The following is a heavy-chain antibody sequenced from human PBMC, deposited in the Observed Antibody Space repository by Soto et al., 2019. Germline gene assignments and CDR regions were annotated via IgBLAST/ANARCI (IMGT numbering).Heavy chain of an antibody. V-gene: IGHV3-73*01. D-gene: IGHD3-10*01. CDR1: GFTFSGSA. J-gene: IGHJ6*02. CDR2: IRSKANSYAT. CDR3: TRNYYGSGSYYYYYYGMDV. Sequence: GGSLRLSCAASGFTFSGSAMHWVRQASGKGLEWVGRIRSKANSYATAYAASVKGRFTISRDDSKNTAYLQMNSLKTEDTAVYYCTRNYYGSGSYYYYYYGMDVWGQGTTVTVSS.